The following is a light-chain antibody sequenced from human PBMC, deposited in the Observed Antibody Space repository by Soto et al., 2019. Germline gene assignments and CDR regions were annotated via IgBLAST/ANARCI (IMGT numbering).Light chain of an antibody. J-gene: IGLJ2*01. CDR2: DVN. Sequence: QSALTQPRSVSGSPGQSVAISCTGTSSDVGAYNYVSWYQQHPGKAPKLMVYDVNKRPSGVPDRFSGSKSGNTASLTISGLQAEDEADYYCCSYAGSYTFLFGGGTKLTVL. CDR3: CSYAGSYTFL. CDR1: SSDVGAYNY. V-gene: IGLV2-11*01.